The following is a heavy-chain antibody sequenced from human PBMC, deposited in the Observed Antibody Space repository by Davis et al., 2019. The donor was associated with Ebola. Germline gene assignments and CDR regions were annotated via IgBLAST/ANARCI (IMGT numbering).Heavy chain of an antibody. Sequence: GESLKISCAASGFTFSTYAIHWVRQAPGKGLEWVAVISYDGNNKFYADSVKGRFSISRDNSKNTLYLQMNSLRIEDTALYYCARVFMLRRGTPENFFDPWGQGTLVTVSS. J-gene: IGHJ5*02. CDR3: ARVFMLRRGTPENFFDP. V-gene: IGHV3-30-3*01. CDR1: GFTFSTYA. CDR2: ISYDGNNK. D-gene: IGHD3-10*02.